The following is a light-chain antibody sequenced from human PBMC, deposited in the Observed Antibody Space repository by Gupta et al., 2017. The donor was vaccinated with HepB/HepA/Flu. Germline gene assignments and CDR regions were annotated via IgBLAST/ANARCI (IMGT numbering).Light chain of an antibody. CDR3: GAYGGANNFV. J-gene: IGLJ1*01. CDR2: EVT. CDR1: TSDIGTYHY. V-gene: IGLV2-8*01. Sequence: QSALPQPPSASGSPGQSVTISCTGTTSDIGTYHYVSWYQQHPGRAPKLIIYEVTKRPSGVPDRFSGSRSGNTASLTVSGLQAEDEADYYCGAYGGANNFVFGSGTTVAV.